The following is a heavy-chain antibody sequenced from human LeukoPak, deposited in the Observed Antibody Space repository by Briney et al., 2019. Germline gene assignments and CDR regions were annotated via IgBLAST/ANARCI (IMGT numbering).Heavy chain of an antibody. J-gene: IGHJ4*02. CDR3: ASGFNTENLSDY. CDR2: IDISGGST. Sequence: PGGSLRLSCAASGFAFSSHAMCWVRQAPGKGLEWVSSIDISGGSTYYADSVKGRFTISRDNSKNTLYLQMNSLRAEDTAVYYCASGFNTENLSDYWGQGTLVTVSS. D-gene: IGHD1-14*01. CDR1: GFAFSSHA. V-gene: IGHV3-23*01.